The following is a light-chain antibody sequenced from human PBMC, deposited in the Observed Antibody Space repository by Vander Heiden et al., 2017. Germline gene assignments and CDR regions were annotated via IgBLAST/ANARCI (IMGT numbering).Light chain of an antibody. V-gene: IGKV1-16*01. Sequence: DIQMTQSPSSVSASVGGRVTITCRASQAIRDSLAWFQQKPGKAPKALIYVVSTLESGVPLRFSGTGSGTEFTLTISSLQPEDAATYYCHQYYRFPFTFGPWTKVEMK. CDR2: VVS. CDR3: HQYYRFPFT. J-gene: IGKJ3*01. CDR1: QAIRDS.